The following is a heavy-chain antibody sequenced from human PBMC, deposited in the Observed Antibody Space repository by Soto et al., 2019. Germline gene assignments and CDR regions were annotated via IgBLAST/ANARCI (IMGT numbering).Heavy chain of an antibody. CDR2: IYHSGST. D-gene: IGHD2-21*02. CDR3: ARFCGGDCNAFDI. J-gene: IGHJ3*02. V-gene: IGHV4-30-2*01. Sequence: SETLSLTCAVSGGSISSGGYSWSWIRQPPGKGLEWIEYIYHSGSTYYNPSLKSRVTISVDRSKNQFSLKLSSVTAADTAVYYCARFCGGDCNAFDIWGQGTMVTVS. CDR1: GGSISSGGYS.